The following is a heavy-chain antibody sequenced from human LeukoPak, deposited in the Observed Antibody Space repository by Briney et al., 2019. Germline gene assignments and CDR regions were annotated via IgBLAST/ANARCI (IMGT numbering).Heavy chain of an antibody. D-gene: IGHD6-6*01. CDR3: ARDYHRIAARTDGDAFDI. CDR2: ISSSGSYI. J-gene: IGHJ3*02. CDR1: GFTFSSYD. Sequence: GGSLRLSCAASGFTFSSYDMNWVRQAPEKGLEWVSYISSSGSYIYYADSVKGRFTISRDNAKNSLYLQMNSLRAEDTAVYYCARDYHRIAARTDGDAFDIWGQGTMVTVSS. V-gene: IGHV3-21*05.